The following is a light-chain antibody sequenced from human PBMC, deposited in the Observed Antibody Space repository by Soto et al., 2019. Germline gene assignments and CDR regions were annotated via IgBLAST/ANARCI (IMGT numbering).Light chain of an antibody. V-gene: IGKV1-33*01. CDR3: QQSENGPLT. CDR1: QDINKY. J-gene: IGKJ4*01. Sequence: DTQMTQSPSSLSASVGDRITSTCQASQDINKYLNWYQQKLGKAPKLLIYDASNLQRGVPSRFSGSGSGTHFSLSISSLQPEDIATYYCQQSENGPLTFGGGTKVEIK. CDR2: DAS.